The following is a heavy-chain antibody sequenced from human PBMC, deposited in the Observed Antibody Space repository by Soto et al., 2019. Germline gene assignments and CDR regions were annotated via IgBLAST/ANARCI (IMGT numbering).Heavy chain of an antibody. D-gene: IGHD4-17*01. CDR3: ARRGVTSVGEYYYYYYGMDV. CDR1: GGSISSSSYY. CDR2: IYYSGST. Sequence: QLQLQESGPGLVKPSETLSLTCTVSGGSISSSSYYWGWIRQPPGKGLEWIGSIYYSGSTYYNPSPKRRVTISVTTSKNQCSLKLSSVAAADTAVYYCARRGVTSVGEYYYYYYGMDVWGQGTTVTVSS. V-gene: IGHV4-39*01. J-gene: IGHJ6*02.